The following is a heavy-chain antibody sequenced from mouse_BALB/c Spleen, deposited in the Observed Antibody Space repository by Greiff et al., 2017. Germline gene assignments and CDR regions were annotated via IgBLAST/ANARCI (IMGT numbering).Heavy chain of an antibody. J-gene: IGHJ1*01. CDR1: GFTFNTYA. CDR3: VRHRDYRYFDV. D-gene: IGHD2-14*01. CDR2: IRSKSNNYAT. Sequence: EVQVVESGGGLVQPKGSLKLSCAASGFTFNTYAMNWVRQAPGKGLEWVARIRSKSNNYATYYADSVKDRFTISRDDSQSMLYLQMNNVKTEDTAMYYCVRHRDYRYFDVWGAGTTVTVSS. V-gene: IGHV10-1*02.